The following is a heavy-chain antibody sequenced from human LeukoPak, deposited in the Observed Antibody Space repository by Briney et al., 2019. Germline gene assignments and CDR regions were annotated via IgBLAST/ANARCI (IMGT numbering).Heavy chain of an antibody. CDR2: INHSGST. V-gene: IGHV4-34*01. CDR3: ARLGSSSLYYYYGMDV. J-gene: IGHJ6*02. D-gene: IGHD6-6*01. Sequence: SETLSLTCAVYGGSFSGYYWSWIRQPPGKGLEWIGEINHSGSTNYNPSLKSRVTISVDTSKNQFSLKLSSVTASDTAMYYCARLGSSSLYYYYGMDVWGQGTTVTVSS. CDR1: GGSFSGYY.